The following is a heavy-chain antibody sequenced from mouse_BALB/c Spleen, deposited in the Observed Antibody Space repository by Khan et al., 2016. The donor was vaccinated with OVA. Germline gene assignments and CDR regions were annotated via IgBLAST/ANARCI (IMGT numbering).Heavy chain of an antibody. V-gene: IGHV4-1*02. CDR1: GFDFSRYW. J-gene: IGHJ3*01. CDR3: ARPYRYDGRAWFAY. Sequence: EVKLLESGGGLVQPGGSLKLSCAASGFDFSRYWMSWVRQAPGKGLEWIGEINPDNSKINYTPSLKDKFIISRDNAKNTLYLQMSKVRSEDTALYYCARPYRYDGRAWFAYWGQGTLVTVSA. D-gene: IGHD2-14*01. CDR2: INPDNSKI.